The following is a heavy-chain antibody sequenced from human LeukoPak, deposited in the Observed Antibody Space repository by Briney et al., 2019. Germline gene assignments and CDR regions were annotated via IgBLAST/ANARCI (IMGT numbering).Heavy chain of an antibody. CDR2: IVVGSGNT. J-gene: IGHJ6*02. CDR1: GFTFISSA. CDR3: AADRSGGSSGDMDV. V-gene: IGHV1-58*02. D-gene: IGHD3-22*01. Sequence: SVKVSCKASGFTFISSAMQWVRQARGQRLEWIGWIVVGSGNTNYAQKFQERVTITRDMSTSTAYMELSSLRSEDTAVYYCAADRSGGSSGDMDVWGQGTTVTVSS.